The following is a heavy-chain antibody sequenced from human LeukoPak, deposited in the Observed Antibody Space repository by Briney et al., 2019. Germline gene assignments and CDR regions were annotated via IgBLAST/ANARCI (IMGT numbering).Heavy chain of an antibody. CDR2: ISTTSRYI. D-gene: IGHD4-11*01. CDR1: GFTFSSYS. Sequence: GGSLRLSCAASGFTFSSYSMNWVRQAPGKGLEWVSSISTTSRYIYYADSVKGRFTVSRDNAKNSLSLQMNSLRAEDTAVYYCARGNSDYDHDYWGRGTLVTVSS. J-gene: IGHJ4*02. V-gene: IGHV3-21*01. CDR3: ARGNSDYDHDY.